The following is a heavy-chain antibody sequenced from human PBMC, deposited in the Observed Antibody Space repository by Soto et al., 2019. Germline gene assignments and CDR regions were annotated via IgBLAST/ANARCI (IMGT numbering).Heavy chain of an antibody. CDR3: AKVPVGATGRFDY. CDR1: GFTFSNYA. D-gene: IGHD1-26*01. CDR2: ISGSGGST. V-gene: IGHV3-23*01. Sequence: PGGSLRLSCAGSGFTFSNYAMSWVCQAPGKGLAWVSAISGSGGSTYYADSVKGRFTISRDNSKNTLYLQMNSLRAEDTALYYCAKVPVGATGRFDYWGQGTLVTVSS. J-gene: IGHJ4*02.